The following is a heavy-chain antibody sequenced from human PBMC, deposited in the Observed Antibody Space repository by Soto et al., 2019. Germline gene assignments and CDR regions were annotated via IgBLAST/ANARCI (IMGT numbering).Heavy chain of an antibody. CDR3: ARHEGWNYLGGGDWFDP. D-gene: IGHD1-7*01. CDR1: GGSISSYY. Sequence: SETLSLTCTVSGGSISSYYWSWIRQPPGKGLEWIGYIYYSGSTNYNPSLKSRVTISVDTSKNQFSLKLSSVTAADTAVYYCARHEGWNYLGGGDWFDPWGQGTLVTVSS. V-gene: IGHV4-59*01. J-gene: IGHJ5*02. CDR2: IYYSGST.